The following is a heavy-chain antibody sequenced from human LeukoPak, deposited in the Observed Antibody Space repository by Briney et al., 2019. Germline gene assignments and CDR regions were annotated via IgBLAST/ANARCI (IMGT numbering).Heavy chain of an antibody. Sequence: PGGSLRLSCAASGFTFSDYYMSWIRQAPGKGLEWVSYISSSGSNIYYADSVKGRFTISRDNAKNSLFLQMNSLRVEDTAVYYCARRASVGEPYDYWGQGTLVTVSS. D-gene: IGHD3-16*01. CDR1: GFTFSDYY. CDR2: ISSSGSNI. J-gene: IGHJ4*02. V-gene: IGHV3-11*01. CDR3: ARRASVGEPYDY.